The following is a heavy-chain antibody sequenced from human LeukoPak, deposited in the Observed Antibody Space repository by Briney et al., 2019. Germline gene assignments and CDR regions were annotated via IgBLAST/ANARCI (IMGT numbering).Heavy chain of an antibody. CDR3: AKDRGYYYDSSGYYYFDY. V-gene: IGHV3-23*01. CDR2: ISGGGGST. D-gene: IGHD3-22*01. Sequence: PGGSLRLSCAASGFTFNSYAMSWVRQAPGKGLEWVPAISGGGGSTYHADSVKGRFTISRDNSKNTLYLQMNSLRAEDTAVYYCAKDRGYYYDSSGYYYFDYWGQGTLVTVSS. J-gene: IGHJ4*02. CDR1: GFTFNSYA.